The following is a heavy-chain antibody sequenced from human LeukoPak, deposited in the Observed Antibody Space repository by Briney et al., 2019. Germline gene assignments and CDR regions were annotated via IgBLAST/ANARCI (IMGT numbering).Heavy chain of an antibody. CDR3: ARACRDGYNIDY. J-gene: IGHJ4*02. Sequence: PGGSLRLSCAASGFTFDDYVMHWVRQAPGKGLEWVSLISGDGATTYYAGSVKGRFTISRDNGKNSLYLQMNSLRTEDTAFYYCARACRDGYNIDYWGQGTLVTVCS. V-gene: IGHV3-43*02. D-gene: IGHD5-24*01. CDR1: GFTFDDYV. CDR2: ISGDGATT.